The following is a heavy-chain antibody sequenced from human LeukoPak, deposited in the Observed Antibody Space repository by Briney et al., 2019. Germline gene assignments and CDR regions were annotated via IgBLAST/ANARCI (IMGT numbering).Heavy chain of an antibody. D-gene: IGHD6-19*01. CDR3: VREWYSSGWYRGTLDY. CDR2: ISSSGSTI. J-gene: IGHJ4*02. V-gene: IGHV3-11*04. CDR1: GFTFSDYY. Sequence: GGSLRLSCAASGFTFSDYYMSWIRQAPGKGLEWVSYISSSGSTIYYADSVKGRFTISRDNAKNSLYLQMNSLRAEDTAVYYCVREWYSSGWYRGTLDYWGQGTLVTVSS.